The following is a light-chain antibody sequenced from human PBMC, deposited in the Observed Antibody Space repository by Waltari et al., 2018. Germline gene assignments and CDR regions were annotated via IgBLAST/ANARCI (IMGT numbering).Light chain of an antibody. CDR3: QQTYNTPWT. CDR2: AAS. CDR1: QTITNY. Sequence: DIQMTQSPSSLSASSGDRVTITCRASQTITNYLNWYQQIPGKAPKLLIYAASTLQSGVPSRFSGSGSGSDFTLTISSLQPEDFASYYCQQTYNTPWTFGQGTNVELK. V-gene: IGKV1-39*01. J-gene: IGKJ1*01.